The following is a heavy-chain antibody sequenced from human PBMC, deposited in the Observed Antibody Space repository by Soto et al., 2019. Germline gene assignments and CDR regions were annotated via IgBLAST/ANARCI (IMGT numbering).Heavy chain of an antibody. CDR3: ARGALTTYFDY. V-gene: IGHV4-59*01. CDR1: GGSISSYY. CDR2: IYYSGST. Sequence: SETLSLTCTVSGGSISSYYWSWIRQPPGKGLEWIGYIYYSGSTNYNPSLKSRVTISIDTSKNQFSLKLSSVTAADTAVYYCARGALTTYFDYWGQGTLVTVSS. J-gene: IGHJ4*02.